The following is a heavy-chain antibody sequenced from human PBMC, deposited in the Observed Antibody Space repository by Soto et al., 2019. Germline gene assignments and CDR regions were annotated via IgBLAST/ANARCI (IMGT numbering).Heavy chain of an antibody. CDR2: IWYDGSNK. CDR3: ARGAPRGSSSDFDY. CDR1: GFTFSSYG. J-gene: IGHJ4*02. Sequence: GGSLRLSCVASGFTFSSYGMHWVRQAPGKGLEWVAVIWYDGSNKYYADSVKGRFTISRDNSKNTLYLQMNSLRAEDTAVYYCARGAPRGSSSDFDYWGQGTLVTVSS. V-gene: IGHV3-33*01. D-gene: IGHD6-13*01.